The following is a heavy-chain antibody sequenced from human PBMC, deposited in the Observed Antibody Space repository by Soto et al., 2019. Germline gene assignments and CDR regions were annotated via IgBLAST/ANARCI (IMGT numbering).Heavy chain of an antibody. V-gene: IGHV1-69*01. J-gene: IGHJ4*02. Sequence: QVQLVQSGAEVKKPGSSVKVSCKASGGMFHSSAINWVRQAPGQGLEWMGGIVPMNGSPIYAQGFQGRVTITADGSATTAYMDLSGLKSEDTAVYYCTFAPNWIYQLTRYWGRGTLVTVSS. CDR3: TFAPNWIYQLTRY. D-gene: IGHD3-16*02. CDR2: IVPMNGSP. CDR1: GGMFHSSA.